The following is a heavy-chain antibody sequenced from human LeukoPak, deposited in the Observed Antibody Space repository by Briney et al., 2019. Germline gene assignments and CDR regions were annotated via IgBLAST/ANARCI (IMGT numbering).Heavy chain of an antibody. J-gene: IGHJ4*02. CDR1: GFTFSSYA. V-gene: IGHV3-30-3*01. D-gene: IGHD3-22*01. CDR3: AGSIVVVSYFDY. Sequence: GGSLRLSCAASGFTFSSYAMHWVRKAPGKGLEWVAVISYDGSNKYYADSVKGRFTISRDNSKNTLYLQMNSLRAEDTAVYYCAGSIVVVSYFDYWGQGTLVTVSS. CDR2: ISYDGSNK.